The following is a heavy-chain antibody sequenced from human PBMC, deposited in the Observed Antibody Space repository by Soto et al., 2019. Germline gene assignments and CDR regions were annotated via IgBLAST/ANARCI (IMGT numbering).Heavy chain of an antibody. V-gene: IGHV5-51*01. CDR3: ARRSSSFDSWFDP. D-gene: IGHD2-15*01. CDR1: GYTFTAFW. CDR2: ISPGDSDP. J-gene: IGHJ5*02. Sequence: GESLKISCTASGYTFTAFWIGWVRQMPGKGLEWIGIISPGDSDPTYSPSFQGLVTMSADKSTSTAYLHWNALKASDTAMYYCARRSSSFDSWFDPWGQGTLVTVS.